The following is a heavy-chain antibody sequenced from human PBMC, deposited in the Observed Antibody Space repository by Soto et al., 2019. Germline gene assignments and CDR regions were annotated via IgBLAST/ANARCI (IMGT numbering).Heavy chain of an antibody. CDR2: ISSNGVGT. CDR1: GFTLSGYA. V-gene: IGHV3-64*01. Sequence: EVQLAESGGGLAQPGGSLRLSCAASGFTLSGYAMDWVRQAPGKGLEYVSGISSNGVGTYYANSVQGRFTISRDNSKNTVYLQRGSLRPEDMAVYYCARRARPDFYYMDVWGKGTTVTV. J-gene: IGHJ6*03. CDR3: ARRARPDFYYMDV. D-gene: IGHD6-6*01.